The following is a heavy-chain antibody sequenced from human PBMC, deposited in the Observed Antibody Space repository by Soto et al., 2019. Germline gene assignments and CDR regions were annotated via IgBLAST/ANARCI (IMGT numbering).Heavy chain of an antibody. D-gene: IGHD1-26*01. CDR1: GFTFSTYW. CDR3: ARGDPTYFDY. CDR2: ITAAGTST. J-gene: IGHJ4*02. V-gene: IGHV3-74*01. Sequence: EVQLVESGGGLVQPGRSLRLSCAASGFTFSTYWMHWVRQAPGEGLVWLSRITAAGTSTSSADSVKGRFTISRDNAKNTLYLQMNSRRSEDKDMYSWARGDPTYFDYWGQGILVTVSS.